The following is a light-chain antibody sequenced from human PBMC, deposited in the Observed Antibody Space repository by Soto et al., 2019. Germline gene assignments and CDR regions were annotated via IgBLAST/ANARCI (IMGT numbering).Light chain of an antibody. J-gene: IGKJ5*01. CDR3: QQYNNWTFS. CDR1: QSFSDY. Sequence: DIQMTQSPSTLAASVGCRITITCRASQSFSDYLAWYQQKQGRAPDLFIYKASYLQSGVPSRLSGSGYGTELTLTISGMKYEDFELYLCQQYNNWTFSFGPGTRLEIK. V-gene: IGKV1-5*03. CDR2: KAS.